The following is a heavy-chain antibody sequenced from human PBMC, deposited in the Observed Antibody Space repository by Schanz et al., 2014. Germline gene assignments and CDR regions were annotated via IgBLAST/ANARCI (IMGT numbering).Heavy chain of an antibody. D-gene: IGHD3-16*01. CDR2: LSGGSSYI. J-gene: IGHJ4*02. Sequence: LMESGGGVVRPGRSVRLSCVASGFTFRSYGMHWVRQAPGKGLEWVSSLSGGSSYIFYADSVKGRFTISRDNARYSLYLEMNSLRAEDTAVYYCARGIVGGLDCWGQGTLVTVSS. CDR3: ARGIVGGLDC. V-gene: IGHV3-21*01. CDR1: GFTFRSYG.